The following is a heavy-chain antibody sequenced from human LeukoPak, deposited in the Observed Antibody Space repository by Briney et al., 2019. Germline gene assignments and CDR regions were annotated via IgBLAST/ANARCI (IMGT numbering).Heavy chain of an antibody. CDR2: ISSSGSTT. J-gene: IGHJ4*02. Sequence: PGGSLRLSCAASGFTFSSYSMNWVRRAPGKGLEWVSYISSSGSTTYYADSVKGRFTISRDNAKNSLFLQMNSLRAEDTAVYFCARMFEFWGQGTLVTVSS. V-gene: IGHV3-48*04. CDR1: GFTFSSYS. CDR3: ARMFEF.